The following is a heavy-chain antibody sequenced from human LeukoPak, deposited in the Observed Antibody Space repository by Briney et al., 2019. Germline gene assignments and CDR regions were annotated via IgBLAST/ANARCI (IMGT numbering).Heavy chain of an antibody. Sequence: SETLSLTCTVSGDSISSDDYYWSWIRQPAGKGLEWIGRIYTSGSTNYNPSLKSRVTISVDTSKNQFSLKLSSVTAADTAVYYCARRIPMIIVEGDDAFDIWGQGTMVTVSS. CDR3: ARRIPMIIVEGDDAFDI. CDR2: IYTSGST. J-gene: IGHJ3*02. D-gene: IGHD3-22*01. V-gene: IGHV4-61*02. CDR1: GDSISSDDYY.